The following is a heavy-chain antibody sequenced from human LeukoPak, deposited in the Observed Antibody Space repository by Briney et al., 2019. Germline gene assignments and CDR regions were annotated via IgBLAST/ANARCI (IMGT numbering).Heavy chain of an antibody. CDR1: GFTFSSYA. Sequence: GGSLRLSCAASGFTFSSYAMSWVRQAPGKGLEWVSAISGSGGSTYYADSVKGRFTISRDNSKNTLYLQMNSLRAEDTAVYYCAKEVRGVWEGYSDSSGYFDYWGQGTLVTVSS. J-gene: IGHJ4*02. D-gene: IGHD3-22*01. V-gene: IGHV3-23*01. CDR3: AKEVRGVWEGYSDSSGYFDY. CDR2: ISGSGGST.